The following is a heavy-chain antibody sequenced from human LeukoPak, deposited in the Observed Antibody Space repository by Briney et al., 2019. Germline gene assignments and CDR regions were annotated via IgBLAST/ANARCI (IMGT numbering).Heavy chain of an antibody. J-gene: IGHJ4*02. CDR3: ASYSGSNAYYVY. D-gene: IGHD1-26*01. Sequence: SETLSLTCAVYGGSFSGYYWSWIRQPPGKGLEWIGEINHSGSTNYNPSLKSRVTISVDTSKNQFSLKLSSMTAADTAVYYCASYSGSNAYYVYWGQGTLVTVSS. CDR2: INHSGST. CDR1: GGSFSGYY. V-gene: IGHV4-34*01.